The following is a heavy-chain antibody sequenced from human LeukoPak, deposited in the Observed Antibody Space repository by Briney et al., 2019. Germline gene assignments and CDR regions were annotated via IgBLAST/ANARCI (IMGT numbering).Heavy chain of an antibody. J-gene: IGHJ4*02. CDR2: IYHSGST. V-gene: IGHV4-4*02. Sequence: PSETLSLTCAVSGGSISSSNWWSWVRQPPGKGLEWIGEIYHSGSTNYNPSLKSRVTVSVDKSKNQFSLKLSSVTAADTAVYYCARGWSYYDFWSGYSPFDYWGQGTLVTVSS. D-gene: IGHD3-3*01. CDR3: ARGWSYYDFWSGYSPFDY. CDR1: GGSISSSNW.